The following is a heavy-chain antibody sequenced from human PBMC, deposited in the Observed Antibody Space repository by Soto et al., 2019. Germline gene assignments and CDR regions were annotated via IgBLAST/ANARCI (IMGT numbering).Heavy chain of an antibody. J-gene: IGHJ5*02. CDR2: VYHTEDT. CDR1: GGTVAISHG. CDR3: AGEIVPAGGNNHFDP. V-gene: IGHV4-4*01. Sequence: SETLSLTCGVSGGTVAISHGWSWVRQSPGGGLEWIGNVYHTEDTNFNPSLQSRGTISVDNSNNQLSLRLNSLTSAATAVYCFAGEIVPAGGNNHFDPWGPGTLVTVSS. D-gene: IGHD3-16*01.